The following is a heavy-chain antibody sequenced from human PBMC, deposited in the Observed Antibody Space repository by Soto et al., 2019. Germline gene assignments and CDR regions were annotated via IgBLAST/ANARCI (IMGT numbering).Heavy chain of an antibody. V-gene: IGHV1-8*01. J-gene: IGHJ6*03. CDR1: GYTFTTYD. Sequence: QVQLVQSGTEVKKPGASVKVSCKASGYTFTTYDINWVRQATGQGLEWMGWMNPKSGNTGYAEKFQGRVAMTRDTSTSTAYMELSSLRSEDTAVYYCARGPISKYXSSAGVYKYYMDVWGKGTTVTVSS. D-gene: IGHD6-6*01. CDR3: ARGPISKYXSSAGVYKYYMDV. CDR2: MNPKSGNT.